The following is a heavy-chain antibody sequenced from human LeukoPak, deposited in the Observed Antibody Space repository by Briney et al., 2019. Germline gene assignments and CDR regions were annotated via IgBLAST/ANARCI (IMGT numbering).Heavy chain of an antibody. CDR2: ISYIGST. V-gene: IGHV4-59*11. D-gene: IGHD4-17*01. CDR1: ADSFSSHY. J-gene: IGHJ3*02. CDR3: ARDLITVTKGFDI. Sequence: SETLSLTCAVSADSFSSHYWSWIRQPPGKGLEWIGYISYIGSTNYNPSLKSRVTISIDTSKNQFSLKLSSVTAADTTVYYCARDLITVTKGFDIWGQGTMVSVSS.